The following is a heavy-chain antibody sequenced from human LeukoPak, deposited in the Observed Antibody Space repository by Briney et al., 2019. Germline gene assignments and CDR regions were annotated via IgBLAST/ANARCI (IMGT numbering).Heavy chain of an antibody. Sequence: GGSLRLSCSASGFTFSTYAMHWVRQAPGKGLEFVSAINGNGVGTFYADSVKGRFTVSRDNSMSTLYLQMSSLRAEDTALYYGVKDTYRSSWSAFDVWGQGTMVTVSA. CDR1: GFTFSTYA. CDR2: INGNGVGT. D-gene: IGHD6-13*01. CDR3: VKDTYRSSWSAFDV. V-gene: IGHV3-64D*06. J-gene: IGHJ3*01.